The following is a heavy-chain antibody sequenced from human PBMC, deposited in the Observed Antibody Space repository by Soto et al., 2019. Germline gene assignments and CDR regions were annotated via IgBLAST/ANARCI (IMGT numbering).Heavy chain of an antibody. J-gene: IGHJ4*02. CDR3: ANLPGVLGTGGYFDY. CDR2: ISGSGGST. CDR1: GFTFSSYA. Sequence: GGSLRLSCAASGFTFSSYAMSWVRQAPGKGLEWVSAISGSGGSTYYADSVKGRFTISRDNSKNTLYLQMNSLRAEDTAVYYCANLPGVLGTGGYFDYWGQGTLVTVSS. D-gene: IGHD7-27*01. V-gene: IGHV3-23*01.